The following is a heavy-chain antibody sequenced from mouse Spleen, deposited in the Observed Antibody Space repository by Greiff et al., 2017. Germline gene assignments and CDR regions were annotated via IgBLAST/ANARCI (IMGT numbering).Heavy chain of an antibody. Sequence: VQLQESGPGLVQPSQSLSITCTVSGFSLTSYGVHWVRQSPGKGLEWLGVIWSGGSTDYNAAFISRLSISKDNSKSQVFFKMNSLQADDTAIYYCSTTATSYYYAMDYWGQGTSVTVSS. J-gene: IGHJ4*01. D-gene: IGHD1-2*01. V-gene: IGHV2-2*01. CDR2: IWSGGST. CDR3: STTATSYYYAMDY. CDR1: GFSLTSYG.